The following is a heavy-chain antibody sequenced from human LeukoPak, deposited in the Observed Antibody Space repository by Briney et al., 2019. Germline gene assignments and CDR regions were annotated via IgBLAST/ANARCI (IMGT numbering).Heavy chain of an antibody. CDR2: IYYTGST. Sequence: SETLSLTCSVSGGSISSNSYYWGWVRQPPGKGLEWIGSIYYTGSTYYNPSLKSRVTISVDTSNNQFSVKLSSVTAADTAVYYCVRDARAAYYDDAFDIWGKGTMVTASS. D-gene: IGHD3-16*01. CDR3: VRDARAAYYDDAFDI. V-gene: IGHV4-39*07. J-gene: IGHJ3*02. CDR1: GGSISSNSYY.